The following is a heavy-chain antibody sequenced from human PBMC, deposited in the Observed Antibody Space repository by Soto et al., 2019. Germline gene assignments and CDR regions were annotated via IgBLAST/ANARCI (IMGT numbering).Heavy chain of an antibody. D-gene: IGHD6-13*01. V-gene: IGHV1-2*02. CDR1: GYTFTGYY. Sequence: ASVKVSCKASGYTFTGYYMHWVRQAPGQGLEWVGWINPNSGGTNYAQKFQGRVTMTRDTSISTAYMELSRLRSDDTAVYYCARVDSSSWYEFDYWGQGTLVTVSS. CDR2: INPNSGGT. CDR3: ARVDSSSWYEFDY. J-gene: IGHJ4*02.